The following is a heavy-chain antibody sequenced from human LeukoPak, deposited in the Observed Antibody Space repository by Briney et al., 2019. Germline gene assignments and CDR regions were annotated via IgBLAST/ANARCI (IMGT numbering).Heavy chain of an antibody. CDR2: IYYTGGET. Sequence: SETLSLTCTVSGGSINSYYWSWIRQPPGKGLEWIGYIYYTGGETNYNPSLKSRLTISVDTSKNQFALMLTSVTAADTAVYYCARQPGGTAAFDIWAQGTMVTVSS. CDR1: GGSINSYY. D-gene: IGHD1-14*01. V-gene: IGHV4-59*08. CDR3: ARQPGGTAAFDI. J-gene: IGHJ3*02.